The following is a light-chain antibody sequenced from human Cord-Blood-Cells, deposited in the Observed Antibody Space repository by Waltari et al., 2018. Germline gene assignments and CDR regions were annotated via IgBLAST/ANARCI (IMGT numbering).Light chain of an antibody. V-gene: IGLV2-23*01. CDR3: CSYAGSSTLV. CDR1: SSDVGRYNL. Sequence: QSALTPPASVSVSPGQSITISCTGTSSDVGRYNLVSWYQQHPGKAPKHMVDEGSKRPSGVSNRFSGSKSGNTSSLTISGLQAEDEADYYCCSYAGSSTLVFGGGTKLTVL. CDR2: EGS. J-gene: IGLJ2*01.